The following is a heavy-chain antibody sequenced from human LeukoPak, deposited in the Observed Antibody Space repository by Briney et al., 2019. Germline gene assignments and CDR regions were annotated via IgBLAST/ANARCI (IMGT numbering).Heavy chain of an antibody. D-gene: IGHD3-22*01. CDR1: GFTFTNYG. Sequence: GTSLRLSCAASGFTFTNYGMHWVRQAPGKGLEWVALITYDGYYKYYSDSVKGRFTISSDTSKNTLYLQMDSLRAEDTAVYYCASGDTTGYSGDAFNIWGQGTMVTVS. J-gene: IGHJ3*02. CDR3: ASGDTTGYSGDAFNI. CDR2: ITYDGYYK. V-gene: IGHV3-30*03.